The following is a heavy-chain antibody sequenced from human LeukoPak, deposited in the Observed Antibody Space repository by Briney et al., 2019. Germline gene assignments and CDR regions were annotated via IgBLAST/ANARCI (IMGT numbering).Heavy chain of an antibody. D-gene: IGHD3-22*01. CDR1: GGSISINY. Sequence: SETLSLTCTVSGGSISINYWSWIRQPPGKGLEWIGYIYYIGSANYNPSLKSRVTISLDTPKNQFSLKLSSVTAADTAVYYCARDGGYDSRFFDYWGQGTLVTVSS. J-gene: IGHJ4*02. CDR3: ARDGGYDSRFFDY. V-gene: IGHV4-59*12. CDR2: IYYIGSA.